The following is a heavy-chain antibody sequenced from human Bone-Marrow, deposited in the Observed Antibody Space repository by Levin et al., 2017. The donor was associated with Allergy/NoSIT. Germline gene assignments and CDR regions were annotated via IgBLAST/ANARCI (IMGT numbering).Heavy chain of an antibody. Sequence: SETLSLTCTVSGGSISSYYWSWIRQPPGKGLEWIGYIYYSGSTNYNPSLKSRVTISVDTSKNQFSLKLSSVTAADTAVYYCAREGVIVCSGGSCYFAFDIWGQGTMVTVSS. CDR1: GGSISSYY. V-gene: IGHV4-59*01. CDR3: AREGVIVCSGGSCYFAFDI. J-gene: IGHJ3*02. CDR2: IYYSGST. D-gene: IGHD2-15*01.